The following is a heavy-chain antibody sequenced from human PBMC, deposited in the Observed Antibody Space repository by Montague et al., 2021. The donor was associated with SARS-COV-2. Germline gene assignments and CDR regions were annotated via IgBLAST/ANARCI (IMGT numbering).Heavy chain of an antibody. V-gene: IGHV3-23*01. CDR2: ISSTGGST. D-gene: IGHD1-26*01. Sequence: SRSLSCAASGFTFNSFAMHWVRQAPGKGLEWVSSISSTGGSTYYSDSVRGRFTISRDSSKNTLYLQVDSLTVEDTAVYYCAKSGGATYHFDSWGQGTLATVSS. CDR3: AKSGGATYHFDS. J-gene: IGHJ4*02. CDR1: GFTFNSFA.